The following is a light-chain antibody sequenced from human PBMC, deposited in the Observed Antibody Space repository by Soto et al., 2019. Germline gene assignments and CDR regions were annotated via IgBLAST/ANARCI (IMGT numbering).Light chain of an antibody. V-gene: IGLV1-47*02. CDR3: ATWDDDLYTPI. Sequence: QSVVTQAPSVSGTPGQRVTISCSGSSSNIESNWVYWYQQLPGTAPKLLIYNNNQRPSWVPDRFSGSKSGTSASLAITGLRSDDEADYYCATWDDDLYTPIIGGGTKLTVL. CDR2: NNN. CDR1: SSNIESNW. J-gene: IGLJ2*01.